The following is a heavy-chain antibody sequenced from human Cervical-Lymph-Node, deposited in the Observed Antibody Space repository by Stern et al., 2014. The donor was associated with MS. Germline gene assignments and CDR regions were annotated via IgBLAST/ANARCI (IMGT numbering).Heavy chain of an antibody. CDR1: GFVFSAYW. D-gene: IGHD5-12*01. CDR3: ARDGGNGYDFEY. V-gene: IGHV3-7*01. CDR2: IRPDGTEK. J-gene: IGHJ4*02. Sequence: VQLVESGGGLVQAGGSLRLSCATSGFVFSAYWMSWVRQAPGKGLEWVATIRPDGTEKLFVDSVEGRFTISRDNAKNSLYLQMNSLRAEDTALYYCARDGGNGYDFEYWGQGTLVTVSS.